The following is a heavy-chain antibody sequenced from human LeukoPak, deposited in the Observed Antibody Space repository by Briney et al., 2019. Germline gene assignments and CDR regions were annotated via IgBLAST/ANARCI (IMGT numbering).Heavy chain of an antibody. CDR1: GFTFSSYS. V-gene: IGHV3-21*04. D-gene: IGHD1-26*01. CDR3: ASSGSYYY. J-gene: IGHJ4*02. CDR2: ITSSSSYI. Sequence: GGSLRLSCAASGFTFSSYSMNWVRQAPGKGLEWVSSITSSSSYIYYADSMKGRFTISRDNAKNSLYLQMNSLRAEDTALYYCASSGSYYYWGQGTLVTVSS.